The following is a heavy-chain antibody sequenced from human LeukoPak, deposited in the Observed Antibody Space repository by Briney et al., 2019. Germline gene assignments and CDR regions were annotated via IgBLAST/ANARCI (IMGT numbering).Heavy chain of an antibody. CDR2: ISSSGSTI. V-gene: IGHV3-48*03. J-gene: IGHJ4*02. D-gene: IGHD4-11*01. CDR1: GFTFSSYE. Sequence: GGSLRLSCAASGFTFSSYEMNWVRQAPGKGLEWVSYISSSGSTIYYADSVKGRFTISRDNAKNSLFLQMNSLRAEDTGLYYCARATTAKRGSEGYWGRGTLVTVSS. CDR3: ARATTAKRGSEGY.